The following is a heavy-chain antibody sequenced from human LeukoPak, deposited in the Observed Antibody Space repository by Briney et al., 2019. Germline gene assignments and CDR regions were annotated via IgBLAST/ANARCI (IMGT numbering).Heavy chain of an antibody. J-gene: IGHJ6*03. CDR3: ARDIDMALDYYYYMDV. D-gene: IGHD2-15*01. Sequence: NPSETLSLTCTVSGGSISIYYWSWIRQPAGKGLEWIGRIYTSGSTNYNPSLKSRVTISVDKSKNQFSLKLSSVTAADTAVYYCARDIDMALDYYYYMDVWGKGTTVTVSS. CDR2: IYTSGST. CDR1: GGSISIYY. V-gene: IGHV4-4*07.